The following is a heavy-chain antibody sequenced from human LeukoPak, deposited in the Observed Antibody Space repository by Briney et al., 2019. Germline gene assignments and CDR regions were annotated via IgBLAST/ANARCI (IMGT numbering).Heavy chain of an antibody. CDR1: GFTFTSSA. CDR2: IVVGSGNT. V-gene: IGHV1-58*01. D-gene: IGHD4-23*01. Sequence: SVKVSCTASGFTFTSSAVQWVRQARGQRLEWIGWIVVGSGNTNYAQKFQERVTITRDMSTSTVYMELSSLRSEDTAVYYCAAEGRPTVVTFRKGAVDLWGQGTMVTVSS. J-gene: IGHJ3*01. CDR3: AAEGRPTVVTFRKGAVDL.